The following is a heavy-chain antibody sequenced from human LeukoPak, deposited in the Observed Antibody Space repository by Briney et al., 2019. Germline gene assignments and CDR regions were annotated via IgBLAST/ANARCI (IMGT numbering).Heavy chain of an antibody. D-gene: IGHD6-13*01. Sequence: GGSLRLSCAASGFTFSDFYMNWIRQAPGKGLEWVSYISSSGSTIHYADSVKGRFTISRDNAKNSLYLQMNSLRAEDTAVYYCARDPHIGATAGTGYFYYYYMDVWGEGTTVTVSS. CDR3: ARDPHIGATAGTGYFYYYYMDV. CDR1: GFTFSDFY. V-gene: IGHV3-11*01. J-gene: IGHJ6*03. CDR2: ISSSGSTI.